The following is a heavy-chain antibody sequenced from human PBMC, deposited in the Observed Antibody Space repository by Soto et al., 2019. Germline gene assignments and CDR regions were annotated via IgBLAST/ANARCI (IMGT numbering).Heavy chain of an antibody. CDR1: GYIFTGYY. CDR2: MNPNSGNT. Sequence: ASVKVSCKASGYIFTGYYIHWVRQATGQGLEWMGWMNPNSGNTGYAQKFQGRVTMTRNTSISTAYMELSSLRSEDTAVYYCARVEYSSSSFWFDPWGQGTLVTVS. J-gene: IGHJ5*02. D-gene: IGHD6-6*01. CDR3: ARVEYSSSSFWFDP. V-gene: IGHV1-8*02.